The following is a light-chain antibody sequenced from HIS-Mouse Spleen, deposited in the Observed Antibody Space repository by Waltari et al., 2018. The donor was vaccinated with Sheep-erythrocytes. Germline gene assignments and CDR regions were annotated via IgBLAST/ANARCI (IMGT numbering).Light chain of an antibody. CDR1: QDISNY. Sequence: DIRMTQSPSSLSASVGDRVTITCQASQDISNYLNWYQQKPGKAPKLLIYDASNLETGVPSRFSGSGSGTDFTFTISSLQPEDFATYYCLQDYNYPWTFGQGTKVEIK. CDR2: DAS. J-gene: IGKJ1*01. CDR3: LQDYNYPWT. V-gene: IGKV1-33*01.